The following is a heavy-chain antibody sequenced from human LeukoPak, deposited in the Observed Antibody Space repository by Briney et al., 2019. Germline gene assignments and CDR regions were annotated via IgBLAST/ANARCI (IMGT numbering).Heavy chain of an antibody. CDR1: GFTFSTYG. CDR3: AKDPGDYSNYRFYFDY. D-gene: IGHD4-11*01. Sequence: GGSLRLSCAASGFTFSTYGMHWVRQAPGKRLEWVAVISYDGSNEYYADSVKGRFTISRDNSKNTLYLQMNSLRDEDTALYYCAKDPGDYSNYRFYFDYWGQGTLVTVSS. CDR2: ISYDGSNE. J-gene: IGHJ4*02. V-gene: IGHV3-30*18.